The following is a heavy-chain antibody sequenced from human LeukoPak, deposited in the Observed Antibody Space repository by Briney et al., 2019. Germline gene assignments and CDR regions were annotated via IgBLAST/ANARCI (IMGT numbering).Heavy chain of an antibody. CDR2: IIPIFGTA. J-gene: IGHJ4*02. D-gene: IGHD1-7*01. V-gene: IGHV1-69*13. CDR3: ARAGELELRDGYFDY. CDR1: GGTFSSYA. Sequence: GASGKVSCKASGGTFSSYAISWVRQAPGQGLEWMGGIIPIFGTANYAQKFQGRVTITADESTSTAYMELSSLRSEDTAVYYCARAGELELRDGYFDYWGQGTLVTVSS.